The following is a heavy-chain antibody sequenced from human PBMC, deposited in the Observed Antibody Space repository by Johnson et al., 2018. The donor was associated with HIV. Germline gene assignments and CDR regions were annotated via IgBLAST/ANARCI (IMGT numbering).Heavy chain of an antibody. CDR2: IRYDGSNK. V-gene: IGHV3-33*08. D-gene: IGHD2-21*01. CDR1: GFTFSQFA. J-gene: IGHJ3*02. Sequence: QVQLVESGGGVVQPGRSLRLSCAASGFTFSQFAMHWVRQAPGKGLEWVAFIRYDGSNKYYANSVKGRFTVSRDNSKNTLYLQMDSLRAEDTAVYYCAILGWGAFDIWGQGTMVTVSS. CDR3: AILGWGAFDI.